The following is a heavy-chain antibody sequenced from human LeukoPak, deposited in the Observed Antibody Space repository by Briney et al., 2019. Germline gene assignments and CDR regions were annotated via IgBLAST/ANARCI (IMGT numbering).Heavy chain of an antibody. CDR1: GFTFSNHG. J-gene: IGHJ4*02. Sequence: GGSLRLSCSASGFTFSNHGMVWVRQAPGKGLEWVADIYYDGSNKYYPDSVKGRFTISRDNSKNTLYLQTNSLRAEDTAVYYCAREMSDRITVSLDYWGQGTLVTVSS. D-gene: IGHD3-9*01. V-gene: IGHV3-33*01. CDR2: IYYDGSNK. CDR3: AREMSDRITVSLDY.